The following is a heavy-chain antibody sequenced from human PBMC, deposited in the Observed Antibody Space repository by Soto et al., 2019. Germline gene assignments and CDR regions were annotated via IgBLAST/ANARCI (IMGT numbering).Heavy chain of an antibody. CDR3: AKEVEVAGDLDY. CDR2: ISSDGETK. V-gene: IGHV3-30*18. Sequence: PGGSLRLSWVASGFTFSTYGIHWVRQAPGKGLEWVGVISSDGETKYYADSVKGRFTISRDNSKNTMYLQMASLRPEDTAVYYCAKEVEVAGDLDYWGNGTLVTVSS. J-gene: IGHJ4*01. CDR1: GFTFSTYG. D-gene: IGHD6-19*01.